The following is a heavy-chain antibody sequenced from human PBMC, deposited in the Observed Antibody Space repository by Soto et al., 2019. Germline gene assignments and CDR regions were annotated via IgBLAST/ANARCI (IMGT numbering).Heavy chain of an antibody. V-gene: IGHV2-5*02. J-gene: IGHJ4*02. CDR2: IYWDDVE. Sequence: SGPTLVNPTQTLTLTCSFSGFSLSTSGVGVGWIRQPPGKALEWLALIYWDDVERYSPSLKSRLTITKDTSKSQVVLTMTNMDPVDTATYYCAHRQTYCGGNCYSGFDYWGQGTLVTV. CDR1: GFSLSTSGVG. CDR3: AHRQTYCGGNCYSGFDY. D-gene: IGHD2-21*02.